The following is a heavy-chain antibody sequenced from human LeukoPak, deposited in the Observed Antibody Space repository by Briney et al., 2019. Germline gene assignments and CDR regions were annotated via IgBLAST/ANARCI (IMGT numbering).Heavy chain of an antibody. V-gene: IGHV4-34*01. J-gene: IGHJ4*02. CDR1: GESFSGYY. CDR2: INHSGST. D-gene: IGHD6-19*01. Sequence: SETLSVTCAVYGESFSGYYWSWIRQPPGKGLEWIGEINHSGSTNYNPSLKSRVTISVDTSKNQFSLKLSSVTAADTAVYYCARGGIAVADFDYWGQGTLVTVSS. CDR3: ARGGIAVADFDY.